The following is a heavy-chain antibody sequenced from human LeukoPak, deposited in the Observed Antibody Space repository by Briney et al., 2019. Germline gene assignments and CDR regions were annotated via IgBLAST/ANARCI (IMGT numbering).Heavy chain of an antibody. J-gene: IGHJ4*02. Sequence: ASVKVSCKASGYTFTGYYMHWVRQAPGQGLEWMGWISAYNGNTNYAQKLQGRVTMTTDTSTSTSYMELRSLRSQDTAVYYCSRGYGYSGYWGQGTLVTVSS. CDR1: GYTFTGYY. D-gene: IGHD1-1*01. V-gene: IGHV1-18*04. CDR2: ISAYNGNT. CDR3: SRGYGYSGY.